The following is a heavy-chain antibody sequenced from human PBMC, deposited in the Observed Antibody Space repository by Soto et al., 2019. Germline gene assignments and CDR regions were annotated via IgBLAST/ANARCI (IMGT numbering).Heavy chain of an antibody. Sequence: QPGGSLRLSCAASGFTSSNYDMHWVRQDTGKRLEWVSGIGTAGDSYYPGSVKGRFTIFRDNAKNSLYLQMNSLGAGDTAVYYCARGSLFRPFDLWGHGTLVTVSS. J-gene: IGHJ4*01. V-gene: IGHV3-13*01. CDR1: GFTSSNYD. D-gene: IGHD2-21*01. CDR3: ARGSLFRPFDL. CDR2: IGTAGDS.